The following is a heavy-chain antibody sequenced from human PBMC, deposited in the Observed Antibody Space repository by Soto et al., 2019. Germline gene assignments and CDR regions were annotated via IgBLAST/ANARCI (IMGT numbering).Heavy chain of an antibody. Sequence: SVKVSCKASGGTFSSYAISWVRQAPGQGLEWMGGIIPIFGTANYAQKFQGRVTITADESTSTAYMELSSLRSEDTAVYYCARTTAGNYYYYGMDVWGQGTTVTVSS. D-gene: IGHD6-13*01. V-gene: IGHV1-69*13. J-gene: IGHJ6*02. CDR2: IIPIFGTA. CDR1: GGTFSSYA. CDR3: ARTTAGNYYYYGMDV.